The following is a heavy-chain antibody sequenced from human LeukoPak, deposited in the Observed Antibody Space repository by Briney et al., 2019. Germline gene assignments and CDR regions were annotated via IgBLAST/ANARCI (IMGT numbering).Heavy chain of an antibody. J-gene: IGHJ6*02. D-gene: IGHD5-18*01. CDR1: GFTFSSYG. Sequence: GGSLRLSCAASGFTFSSYGMHWVRQAPGKWLEWVAFIRYDGSNKYYADSVKGRFTISRDNSKNTLYLQMNSLRAEDTAVYYCAKDLTVDTAMVYYYYGMDVWGQGTTVTVSS. CDR3: AKDLTVDTAMVYYYYGMDV. CDR2: IRYDGSNK. V-gene: IGHV3-30*02.